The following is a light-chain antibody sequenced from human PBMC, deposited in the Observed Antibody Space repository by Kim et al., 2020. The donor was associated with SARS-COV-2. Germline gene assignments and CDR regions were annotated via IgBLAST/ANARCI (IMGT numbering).Light chain of an antibody. Sequence: LSPGDSAPRSCRASQRVSCYLSWYQQKPGQAPRLLIYDVSNRAAGIPARFSGSGSDTDFTLTISSLEPEDFAVYYCQQRSNWPLTFGGWTKVDIK. CDR3: QQRSNWPLT. CDR1: QRVSCY. CDR2: DVS. V-gene: IGKV3-11*01. J-gene: IGKJ4*01.